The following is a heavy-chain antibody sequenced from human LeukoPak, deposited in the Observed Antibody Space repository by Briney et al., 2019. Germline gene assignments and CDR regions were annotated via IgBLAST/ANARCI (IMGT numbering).Heavy chain of an antibody. CDR2: IYYGGST. J-gene: IGHJ6*02. Sequence: SETLSLTCSVSGGSISSYYWSWIRQPPGKGLEWIGYIYYGGSTNSNPSLKSRVTISVDTSKNQFSLKLSSVTAADTAVYYCAPLGVYDSSGYLGDYYGMDVWGQGTTVTVSS. CDR1: GGSISSYY. V-gene: IGHV4-59*12. D-gene: IGHD3-22*01. CDR3: APLGVYDSSGYLGDYYGMDV.